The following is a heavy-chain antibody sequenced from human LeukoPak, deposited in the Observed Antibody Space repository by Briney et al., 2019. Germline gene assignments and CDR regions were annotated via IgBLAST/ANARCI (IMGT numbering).Heavy chain of an antibody. J-gene: IGHJ6*02. CDR2: FDPEDGET. V-gene: IGHV1-24*01. Sequence: ASVKVSCKVSGYTLTELSMHWVRQAPGKGLEWIGGFDPEDGETIYAQKFQGRVTMTEDTSTDTAYMELSSLRSEDTAVYYCATGVIKYYYYGMDVWGQGTTVTVSS. CDR3: ATGVIKYYYYGMDV. D-gene: IGHD2-21*01. CDR1: GYTLTELS.